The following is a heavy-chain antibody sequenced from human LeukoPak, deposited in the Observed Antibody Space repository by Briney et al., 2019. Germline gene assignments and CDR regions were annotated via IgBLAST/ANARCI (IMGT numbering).Heavy chain of an antibody. J-gene: IGHJ4*02. D-gene: IGHD7-27*01. CDR2: ISYDGSNK. CDR1: GFTFSSYG. Sequence: GGSLRLSCAASGFTFSSYGMHWVRQAPGKGLEWVAVISYDGSNKYYADSVKGRFTISRDNSKNTLYLQMNSLRAEDTAVYYCAKAQGSANWGLDYWGQRTLVTVSS. CDR3: AKAQGSANWGLDY. V-gene: IGHV3-30*18.